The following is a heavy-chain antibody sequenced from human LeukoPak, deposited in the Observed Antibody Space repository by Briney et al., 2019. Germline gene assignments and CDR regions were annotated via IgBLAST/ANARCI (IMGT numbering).Heavy chain of an antibody. CDR3: ARGLGIAVAGTFAY. J-gene: IGHJ4*02. V-gene: IGHV1-8*01. CDR1: GYTFTSYD. D-gene: IGHD6-19*01. CDR2: MNPNSGNT. Sequence: ASVKVSCKASGYTFTSYDINWVRQATGQGLEWMGWMNPNSGNTGYAQKFQGRVTMTRNTSISTAYMELSSLRSGDTAVYYCARGLGIAVAGTFAYWGQGTLVTVSS.